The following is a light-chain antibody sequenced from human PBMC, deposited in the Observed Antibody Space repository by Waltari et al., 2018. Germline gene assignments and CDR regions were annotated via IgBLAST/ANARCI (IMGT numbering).Light chain of an antibody. CDR1: SSNIAAGYD. CDR2: GNS. CDR3: QSYDSSLSGGV. Sequence: QSVLTQPPSVSGAPGQRVTISCTGSSSNIAAGYDVHWYQQLPGTAPKLLIYGNSNRPSGVPDRFSGSKSGASASLAITGLQAEDEADYYCQSYDSSLSGGVFGGGTKLTVL. J-gene: IGLJ2*01. V-gene: IGLV1-40*01.